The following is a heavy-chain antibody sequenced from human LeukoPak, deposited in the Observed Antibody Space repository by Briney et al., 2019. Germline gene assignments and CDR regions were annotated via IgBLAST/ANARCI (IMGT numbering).Heavy chain of an antibody. CDR3: ARVSRIELWEHHFDY. CDR1: GYTFTSYY. Sequence: GASVKVSCKASGYTFTSYYMHWVRQAPGQGLEWMGIINPSGGSTSYAQKFQGRVTMTRDMSTSTVYMELNSLRSEDTAVYYCARVSRIELWEHHFDYWGQGTLVTVSS. J-gene: IGHJ4*02. CDR2: INPSGGST. V-gene: IGHV1-46*01. D-gene: IGHD5-18*01.